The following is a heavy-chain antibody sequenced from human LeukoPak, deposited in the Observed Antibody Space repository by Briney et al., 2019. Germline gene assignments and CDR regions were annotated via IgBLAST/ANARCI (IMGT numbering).Heavy chain of an antibody. CDR3: AKSFTSSSSDY. D-gene: IGHD6-13*01. V-gene: IGHV3-23*01. J-gene: IGHJ4*02. Sequence: TGGSLRLSCAASGFTVSSNYMSWVRQAPGKGLEWVSSISVGGTTTYYADSVKGRFSISRDNSENTLYLQMNGLRADDTAVYSCAKSFTSSSSDYWGQGTLVTVSS. CDR1: GFTVSSNY. CDR2: ISVGGTTT.